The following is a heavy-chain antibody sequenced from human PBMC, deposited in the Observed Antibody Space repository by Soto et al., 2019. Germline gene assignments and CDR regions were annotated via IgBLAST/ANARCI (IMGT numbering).Heavy chain of an antibody. J-gene: IGHJ4*02. CDR1: GFTFSSYW. CDR3: ARVSSSSSTWLTGFDY. CDR2: INSDGSST. Sequence: GGSQRLSCAASGFTFSSYWMHWVRQAPGKGLVWVSRINSDGSSTSYADSVKGRFTISRDNAKNTLYLQMNSLRAEDTAIYHCARVSSSSSTWLTGFDYWGQGTLVTVSS. D-gene: IGHD6-13*01. V-gene: IGHV3-74*01.